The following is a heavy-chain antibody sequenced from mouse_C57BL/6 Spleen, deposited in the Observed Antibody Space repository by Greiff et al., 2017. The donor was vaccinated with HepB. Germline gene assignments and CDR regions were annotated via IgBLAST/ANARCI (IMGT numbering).Heavy chain of an antibody. J-gene: IGHJ4*01. CDR1: GFTFSDAW. V-gene: IGHV6-6*01. Sequence: DVKLQESGGGLVQPGGSMKLSCAASGFTFSDAWMDWVRQSPETGLEWVAEIRNKTNNHATYYAESVKGRFTISRDDSKSSFYLQMNSLRAEDTGIYYCTRQDYDDAMDYWGQGTSVTVSS. D-gene: IGHD2-4*01. CDR3: TRQDYDDAMDY. CDR2: IRNKTNNHAT.